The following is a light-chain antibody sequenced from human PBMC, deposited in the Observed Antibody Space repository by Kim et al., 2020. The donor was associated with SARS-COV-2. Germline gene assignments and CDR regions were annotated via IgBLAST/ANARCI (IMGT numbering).Light chain of an antibody. V-gene: IGKV4-1*01. CDR1: QTVLYNSNNKNY. CDR3: QQYYSTPPS. CDR2: WAS. Sequence: RATLNCKSSQTVLYNSNNKNYLAWYQQKPGQALKLLIYWASIRESGVSDRFSGSGSETDFTLTISSLQAEDMAVYYCQQYYSTPPSFGQGTKLEIK. J-gene: IGKJ2*03.